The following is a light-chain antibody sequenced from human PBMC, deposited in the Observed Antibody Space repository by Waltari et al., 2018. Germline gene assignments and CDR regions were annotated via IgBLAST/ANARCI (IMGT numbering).Light chain of an antibody. CDR3: QQYYNTPLT. Sequence: DIVMTQSPDSLAVSMGERATINYSASQSLLFTSNNKNYFSWYQKKAGQPPRLLLYWASTRESGVPDRFSGGGSGTEFTLSISSLQAEDVAVYYCQQYYNTPLTFGGGTKVDI. CDR1: QSLLFTSNNKNY. CDR2: WAS. J-gene: IGKJ4*01. V-gene: IGKV4-1*01.